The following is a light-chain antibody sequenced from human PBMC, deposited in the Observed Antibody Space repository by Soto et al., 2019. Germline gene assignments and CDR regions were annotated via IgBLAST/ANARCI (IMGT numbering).Light chain of an antibody. CDR3: AAWDDSLPG. CDR1: SSNIGSNY. Sequence: QSVLTQPPSASGTPGQRVTISCSGSSSNIGSNYVYWYQQLPGTAPKLLIYSNNQRPSGVPDRFSGSKSGTSASLASSGLRSEDESDYYCAAWDDSLPGFGGGTKLTVL. CDR2: SNN. V-gene: IGLV1-47*02. J-gene: IGLJ2*01.